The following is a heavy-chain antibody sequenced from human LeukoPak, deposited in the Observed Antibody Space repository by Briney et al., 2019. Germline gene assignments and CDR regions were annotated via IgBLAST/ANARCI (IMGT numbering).Heavy chain of an antibody. D-gene: IGHD1-26*01. CDR1: GFAFRSYV. J-gene: IGHJ4*02. Sequence: PGGSLRLSCVASGFAFRSYVVHWVRQAPGKGLEWVAMIWSDGNNKLYADSVKGRFSVSRDNSKNRLYLQMNSLRVEDTAKYYCARGGLGDTSGFYYWGQGTLVTVSS. CDR3: ARGGLGDTSGFYY. CDR2: IWSDGNNK. V-gene: IGHV3-33*01.